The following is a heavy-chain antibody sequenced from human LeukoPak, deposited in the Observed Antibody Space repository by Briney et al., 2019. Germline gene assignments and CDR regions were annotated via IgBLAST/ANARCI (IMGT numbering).Heavy chain of an antibody. J-gene: IGHJ4*02. CDR3: ARGLRLYSSSWYDSFDY. CDR1: GGTFSSYA. D-gene: IGHD6-13*01. Sequence: SVKVSCKASGGTFSSYAISWVRQAPGQGLEWMGGIIPIFGTANYAQKFQGRVTITTDESTSTAYMELSGLRSEDTAVYYCARGLRLYSSSWYDSFDYWGQGTLVTVSS. V-gene: IGHV1-69*05. CDR2: IIPIFGTA.